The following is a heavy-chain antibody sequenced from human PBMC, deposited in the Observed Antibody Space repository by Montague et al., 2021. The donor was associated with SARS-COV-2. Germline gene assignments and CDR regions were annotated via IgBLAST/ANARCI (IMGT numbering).Heavy chain of an antibody. J-gene: IGHJ4*02. CDR1: GSSVRSYY. V-gene: IGHV4-59*02. CDR2: IYDSGST. Sequence: SETLSLTCIVSGSSVRSYYWSWIRQPPGKGLEWIGYIYDSGSTNYNPSLKSRVTISVDTSKNQFSLKLSSVTAADTAVYYCARENTVTTFGGPYYIDSWGQGTLATVSA. D-gene: IGHD4-17*01. CDR3: ARENTVTTFGGPYYIDS.